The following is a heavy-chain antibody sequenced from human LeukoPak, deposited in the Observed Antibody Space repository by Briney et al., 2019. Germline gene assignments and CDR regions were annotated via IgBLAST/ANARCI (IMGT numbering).Heavy chain of an antibody. CDR3: VTDIVVVPAAIGYYGMDV. CDR1: GFTFSSYA. Sequence: GGSLRLSCSASGFTFSSYAMHWVRQAPGKGLEYVSANSSNGGSTYYADSVKGRFTISRDNSKNTLYLQMSSLRAEDTAVYYCVTDIVVVPAAIGYYGMDVWGKGTTVTVSS. V-gene: IGHV3-64D*06. D-gene: IGHD2-2*01. J-gene: IGHJ6*04. CDR2: NSSNGGST.